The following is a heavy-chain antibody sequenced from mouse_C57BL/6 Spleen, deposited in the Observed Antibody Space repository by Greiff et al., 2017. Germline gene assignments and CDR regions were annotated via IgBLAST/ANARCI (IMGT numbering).Heavy chain of an antibody. CDR1: GFSFNTYA. CDR2: IRSKSNNYAT. J-gene: IGHJ2*01. D-gene: IGHD1-1*01. CDR3: WRQGEYGNSYDGFDF. Sequence: GGGLVQPKGSLKLSCAASGFSFNTYAMNWVRQAPGKGLEWVARIRSKSNNYATYYADSVKDRFTISRDASESMLYLQMNNLKTEDTAMFYCWRQGEYGNSYDGFDFWGQCTTPTVSS. V-gene: IGHV10-1*01.